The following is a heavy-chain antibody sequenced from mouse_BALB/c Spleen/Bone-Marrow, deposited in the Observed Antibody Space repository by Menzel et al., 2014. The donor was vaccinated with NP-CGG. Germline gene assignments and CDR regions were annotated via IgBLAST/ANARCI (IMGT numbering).Heavy chain of an antibody. CDR2: VNPYNGGT. Sequence: VQLQQSGPELVKPGASVKMSCKASGYTFTDYYMDWVKQSHGESFEWIGRVNPYNGGTSYNQKFKGKATLTVDKSSSTAYMELNSLTSEDSAVYYCARGNYYGNWFAYCGQGTLVTVSA. D-gene: IGHD2-1*01. J-gene: IGHJ3*01. V-gene: IGHV1-19*01. CDR1: GYTFTDYY. CDR3: ARGNYYGNWFAY.